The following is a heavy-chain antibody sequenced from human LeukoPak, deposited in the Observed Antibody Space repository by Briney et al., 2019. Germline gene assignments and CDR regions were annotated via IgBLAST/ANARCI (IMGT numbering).Heavy chain of an antibody. Sequence: GGSLRLSCAASGFTFSSYEMNWVRQAPGKGLEWVSYISSSGSTIYYADSVKGRFTISRDNAKNTLYLQMNSLRAEDTAVYYCAGGESRYYFDYWGQGTLVTVSS. CDR1: GFTFSSYE. J-gene: IGHJ4*02. CDR2: ISSSGSTI. D-gene: IGHD3-16*01. V-gene: IGHV3-48*03. CDR3: AGGESRYYFDY.